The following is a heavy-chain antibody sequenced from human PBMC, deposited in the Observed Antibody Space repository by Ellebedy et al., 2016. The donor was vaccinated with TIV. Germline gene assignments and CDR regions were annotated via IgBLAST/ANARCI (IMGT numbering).Heavy chain of an antibody. D-gene: IGHD6-19*01. V-gene: IGHV3-30*02. Sequence: GESLKISCAASGFTFNTYGMHWVRQAPGTGLEWVAFIRYDGSFKDYADSVKGRFTIARDNSKNALYLQMNSLRTEDTAVFYCAKDGQWLVRGAIDSWGQGTLVAVSS. CDR3: AKDGQWLVRGAIDS. J-gene: IGHJ4*02. CDR1: GFTFNTYG. CDR2: IRYDGSFK.